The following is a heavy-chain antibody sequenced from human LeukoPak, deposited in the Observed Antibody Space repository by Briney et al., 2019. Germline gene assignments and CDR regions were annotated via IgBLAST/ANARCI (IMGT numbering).Heavy chain of an antibody. Sequence: PSETLTLTCTVSGGFISSYYWSWIRQPPGKGLEYIGYIYYSVSTNYKPSLKSRVTISADTSKNQFSLKLSSVTAADTAVYYCARGITYYYDSSGPDAFDIWGQGTMVTVSS. J-gene: IGHJ3*02. CDR1: GGFISSYY. V-gene: IGHV4-59*01. CDR2: IYYSVST. CDR3: ARGITYYYDSSGPDAFDI. D-gene: IGHD3-22*01.